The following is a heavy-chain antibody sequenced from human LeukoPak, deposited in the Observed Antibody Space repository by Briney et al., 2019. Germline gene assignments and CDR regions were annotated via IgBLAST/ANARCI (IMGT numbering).Heavy chain of an antibody. D-gene: IGHD2-2*01. V-gene: IGHV3-74*01. CDR3: ARGASARQDF. J-gene: IGHJ4*02. CDR2: IYSDGSST. CDR1: GFTFSTYW. Sequence: PGGSLRPSCAASGFTFSTYWMHWVRQAPGKGLVWVSRIYSDGSSTNYADSVKGRFTISRDNAKNTLYLQMNSLRAEDTAVYYCARGASARQDFWGQGTLVTVSS.